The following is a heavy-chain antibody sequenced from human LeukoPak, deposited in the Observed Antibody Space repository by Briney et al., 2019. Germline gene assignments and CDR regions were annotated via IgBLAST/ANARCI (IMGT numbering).Heavy chain of an antibody. Sequence: ASVKVSCKASGYTFTGYYMHWVRQAPGQGLESMGWINPNSGGTNYAQKFQGRVTMTRDTSISTAYMELSRLRSDDTAVYYCARDFRGTVASDYWGQGTLVTVSS. D-gene: IGHD6-19*01. J-gene: IGHJ4*02. CDR2: INPNSGGT. V-gene: IGHV1-2*02. CDR3: ARDFRGTVASDY. CDR1: GYTFTGYY.